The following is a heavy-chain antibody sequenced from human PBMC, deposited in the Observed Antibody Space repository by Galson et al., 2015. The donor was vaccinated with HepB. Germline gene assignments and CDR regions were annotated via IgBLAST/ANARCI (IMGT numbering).Heavy chain of an antibody. CDR3: ARDVGAPDPYRAHYYYGMDV. Sequence: SLRLSCAASGFTVSSNYMSWVRQAPGKGLEWVSVIYSGGSTYYADSVKGRFTISRDNSKNTLYLQMNSLRAEDTAVYYCARDVGAPDPYRAHYYYGMDVWGQGTTVTVSS. CDR2: IYSGGST. V-gene: IGHV3-53*01. D-gene: IGHD4/OR15-4a*01. J-gene: IGHJ6*02. CDR1: GFTVSSNY.